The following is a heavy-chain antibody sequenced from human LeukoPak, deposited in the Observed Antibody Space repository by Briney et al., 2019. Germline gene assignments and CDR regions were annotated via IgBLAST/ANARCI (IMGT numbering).Heavy chain of an antibody. J-gene: IGHJ6*03. CDR2: ITSSSSYT. CDR1: GFSFSSYN. Sequence: GGSLRLSCAASGFSFSSYNMNWVRQAPGKGLVWVSSITSSSSYTFYADSVKGRFTISRDNAKNSLYLQMNSLRAEDTAVYYCARDLPGYSSGYYYYMDVWGKGTTVTVSS. D-gene: IGHD6-19*01. CDR3: ARDLPGYSSGYYYYMDV. V-gene: IGHV3-21*01.